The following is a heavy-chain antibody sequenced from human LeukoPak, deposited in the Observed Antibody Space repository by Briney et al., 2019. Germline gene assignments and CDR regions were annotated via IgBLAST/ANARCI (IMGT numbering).Heavy chain of an antibody. CDR1: GFTFSTYS. J-gene: IGHJ4*02. D-gene: IGHD3-22*01. CDR2: SSGDSNTI. V-gene: IGHV3-48*01. Sequence: RGSLRLSCAASGFTFSTYSMIWVRQAPRKGLDWLSYSSGDSNTIYYAASVKGRFTFSRDNAKNSLYLQLNSLRAEDTAVYYCVRDRHSSVDYWRQGTLVTVSS. CDR3: VRDRHSSVDY.